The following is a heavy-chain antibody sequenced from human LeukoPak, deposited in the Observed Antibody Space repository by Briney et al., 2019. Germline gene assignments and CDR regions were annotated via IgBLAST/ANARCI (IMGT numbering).Heavy chain of an antibody. CDR1: GGTFSSYA. J-gene: IGHJ4*01. Sequence: SVKVSCKASGGTFSSYAISWVRQAPGQGLEWMGGIIPIFGTANYAQKFQGRVTITADESTSTAYMELSSLRSEDTAVYYCAREHSSGRPFDYWGQGTLVTVSS. CDR3: AREHSSGRPFDY. CDR2: IIPIFGTA. D-gene: IGHD6-19*01. V-gene: IGHV1-69*13.